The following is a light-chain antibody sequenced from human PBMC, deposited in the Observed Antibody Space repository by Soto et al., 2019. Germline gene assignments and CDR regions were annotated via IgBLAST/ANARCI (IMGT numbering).Light chain of an antibody. V-gene: IGKV3-15*01. CDR3: QQYNNWPPVYT. CDR2: GAS. J-gene: IGKJ2*01. Sequence: EIVMTQSPATLSVSPGERATVSCRASQSVSSNLAWYQQKPGQAPRLLIYGASTRATGIPARFSGSGSGTEFTLTISSLQSEHFAVYYCQQYNNWPPVYTFGQGTKLEIK. CDR1: QSVSSN.